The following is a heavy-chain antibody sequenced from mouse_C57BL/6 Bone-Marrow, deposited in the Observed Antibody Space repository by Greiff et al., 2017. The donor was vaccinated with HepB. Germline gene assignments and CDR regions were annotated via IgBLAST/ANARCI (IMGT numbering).Heavy chain of an antibody. CDR3: ARAQATHHYYAMDY. CDR2: IYPGSDST. J-gene: IGHJ4*01. Sequence: QVQLQQPGAELVKPGASVKMSCKASGYTFTSYWITWVKQRPGQGLEWIGYIYPGSDSTNYNEKFKSKAKLTVDTSSSTAYMQLSSLPSEASAVYYCARAQATHHYYAMDYWGQGTSVTVSS. D-gene: IGHD3-2*02. V-gene: IGHV1-55*01. CDR1: GYTFTSYW.